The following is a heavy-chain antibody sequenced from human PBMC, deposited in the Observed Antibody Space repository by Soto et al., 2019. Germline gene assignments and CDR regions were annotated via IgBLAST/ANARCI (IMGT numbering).Heavy chain of an antibody. V-gene: IGHV3-23*01. Sequence: GGSLRLSCAASGFTFSSYAMSWVRQAPGKGLEWVSAISGSGGSTYYADSVKGRFTISRDNSKNTLYLQMNSLRAEDTAVYYCAKDWSRDDYSNPREWYGMDVWGQGTTVTVSS. CDR3: AKDWSRDDYSNPREWYGMDV. J-gene: IGHJ6*02. CDR1: GFTFSSYA. CDR2: ISGSGGST. D-gene: IGHD4-4*01.